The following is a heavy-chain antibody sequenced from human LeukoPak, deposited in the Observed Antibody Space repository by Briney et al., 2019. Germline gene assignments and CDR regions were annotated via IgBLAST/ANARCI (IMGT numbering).Heavy chain of an antibody. V-gene: IGHV1-2*02. CDR1: GYTFTGNY. J-gene: IGHJ6*03. CDR3: ARVFHPYYYDSRGYKVVSDYYYYYMDV. CDR2: INPKNGGT. D-gene: IGHD3-22*01. Sequence: VKVSCKASGYTFTGNYIHWVRQAPGQGLEWMGWINPKNGGTIYAPKFQGRVTMTRDTSISTAYMEVSRLRSEDTAVYFCARVFHPYYYDSRGYKVVSDYYYYYMDVWGKGTTVTVSS.